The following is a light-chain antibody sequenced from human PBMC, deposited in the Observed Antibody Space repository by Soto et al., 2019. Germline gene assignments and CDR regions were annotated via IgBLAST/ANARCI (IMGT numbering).Light chain of an antibody. J-gene: IGLJ1*01. V-gene: IGLV2-14*03. CDR1: SSDVGGFDH. CDR3: NSFTTTNTYV. Sequence: QSALTQPASVSGSPGQSITISCTGASSDVGGFDHVSWYQQHPGKVPRLLIYDVSSRPSGVSDRFSGSKSGNTASLTISGLQAEYEADYYCNSFTTTNTYVFGTGTKLTVL. CDR2: DVS.